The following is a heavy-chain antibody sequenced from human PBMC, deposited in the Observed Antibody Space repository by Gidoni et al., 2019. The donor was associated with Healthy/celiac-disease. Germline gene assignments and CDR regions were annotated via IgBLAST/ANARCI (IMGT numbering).Heavy chain of an antibody. J-gene: IGHJ3*02. CDR1: AGSISSSNW. V-gene: IGHV4-4*02. Sequence: QVHLQESGPGLVKPSGTLSLTCAVSAGSISSSNWWSWVRQPPGKGLEWIGEIYHSGSTNYNPSLKSRVTISVDKSKNQFSLKLSSVTAADTAVYYCARDKESSGYYGRRAFDIWGQGTMVTVFS. CDR3: ARDKESSGYYGRRAFDI. CDR2: IYHSGST. D-gene: IGHD3-22*01.